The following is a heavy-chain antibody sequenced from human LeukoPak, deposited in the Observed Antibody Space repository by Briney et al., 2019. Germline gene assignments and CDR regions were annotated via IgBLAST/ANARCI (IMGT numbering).Heavy chain of an antibody. CDR3: ARAVWTYCSSTSCPNFFDF. D-gene: IGHD2-2*01. J-gene: IGHJ4*02. V-gene: IGHV4-38-2*02. Sequence: PSETLSLTCTVSGYSISSGYYWGWIRQPPGKGLEWIGSIYHSGSTYYNPSLKSRVTISADTSKNQFSLKLSSVTAADTAAYYCARAVWTYCSSTSCPNFFDFWGQGTLVTVSS. CDR2: IYHSGST. CDR1: GYSISSGYY.